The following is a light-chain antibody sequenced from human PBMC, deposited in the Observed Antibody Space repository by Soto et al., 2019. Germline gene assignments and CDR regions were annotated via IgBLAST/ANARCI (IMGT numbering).Light chain of an antibody. CDR1: SGHSSYA. V-gene: IGLV4-69*01. CDR2: LNSDGSH. CDR3: QTWGSGIRVV. J-gene: IGLJ7*02. Sequence: QLVLTQSPSASASLGASVKLTCTLSSGHSSYAIAWHQQQPEKGPRYLMKLNSDGSHSKGDGIPDRFSGSSSGAERYLTISSLQSEDEADYYCQTWGSGIRVVFGGGTQLTA.